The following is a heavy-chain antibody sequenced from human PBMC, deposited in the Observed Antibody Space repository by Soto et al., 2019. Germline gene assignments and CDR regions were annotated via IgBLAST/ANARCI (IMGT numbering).Heavy chain of an antibody. J-gene: IGHJ4*02. D-gene: IGHD6-13*01. CDR3: TQAAGYISTWFFDS. Sequence: SQTLSLTCVISGDSVSIYSGAWNWIRQSPSRGLEWLGRTYYRSKWYSDYAVSVKSRITINPDTSKNQFSLQLNSVTPEDTAVYYCTQAAGYISTWFFDSWAQGTLVTVSS. V-gene: IGHV6-1*01. CDR1: GDSVSIYSGA. CDR2: TYYRSKWYS.